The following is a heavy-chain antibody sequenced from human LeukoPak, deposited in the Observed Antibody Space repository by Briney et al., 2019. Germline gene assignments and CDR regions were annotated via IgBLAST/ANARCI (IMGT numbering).Heavy chain of an antibody. Sequence: GRSLRLSCAASGFTFSSYGMHWVRQAPGKGLEWVAVISYDGSNKYYADSVKGRFTISRDDSKNTLYLQMNSLRAEDTAVYYCAKDSGYYDSSGYCDIWGQGTMVTVSS. V-gene: IGHV3-30*18. CDR3: AKDSGYYDSSGYCDI. CDR1: GFTFSSYG. D-gene: IGHD3-22*01. CDR2: ISYDGSNK. J-gene: IGHJ3*02.